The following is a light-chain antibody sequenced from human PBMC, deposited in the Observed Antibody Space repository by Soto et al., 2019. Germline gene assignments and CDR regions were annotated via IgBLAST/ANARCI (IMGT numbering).Light chain of an antibody. CDR3: TSYAGSDNVI. CDR2: EVI. J-gene: IGLJ2*01. V-gene: IGLV2-8*01. Sequence: QSALTQPPSASGSPGQSVTISCTGTSSDVGGHNYVSWYQQHPGKAPKLLIYEVIQRPSGVPDRFSDSKSGNTASLTISGLQAEDEADYYCTSYAGSDNVIFGGGTKLTVL. CDR1: SSDVGGHNY.